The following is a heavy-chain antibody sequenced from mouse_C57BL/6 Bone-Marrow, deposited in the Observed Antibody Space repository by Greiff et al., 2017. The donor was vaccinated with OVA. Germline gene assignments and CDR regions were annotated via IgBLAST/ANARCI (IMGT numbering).Heavy chain of an antibody. CDR2: IHPNSGST. D-gene: IGHD2-5*01. CDR3: VYSNPWFAY. CDR1: GYTFTSYW. J-gene: IGHJ3*01. Sequence: QVQLQQPGAELVKPGASVKLSCKASGYTFTSYWMHWVKQRPGQGLEWIGMIHPNSGSTNYNEKFKSKATLTVDKSSGTAYMQLSSLTSEDSAVYYCVYSNPWFAYWGQGTLVTVSA. V-gene: IGHV1-64*01.